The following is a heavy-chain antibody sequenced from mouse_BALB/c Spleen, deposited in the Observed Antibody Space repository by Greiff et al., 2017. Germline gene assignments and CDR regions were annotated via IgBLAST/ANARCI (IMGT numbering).Heavy chain of an antibody. CDR2: IDPSDSYT. J-gene: IGHJ2*01. CDR1: GYTFTSYW. CDR3: TRASRGLLQGDYFDY. D-gene: IGHD2-3*01. Sequence: QVQLQQPGAELVKPGPSVKMSCKASGYTFTSYWMHWVKQRPGQGLEWIGVIDPSDSYTSYNQKFKGKATLTVDTSSSTAYMQLSSLTSEDSAVYYCTRASRGLLQGDYFDYWGQGTTLTVSS. V-gene: IGHV1S127*01.